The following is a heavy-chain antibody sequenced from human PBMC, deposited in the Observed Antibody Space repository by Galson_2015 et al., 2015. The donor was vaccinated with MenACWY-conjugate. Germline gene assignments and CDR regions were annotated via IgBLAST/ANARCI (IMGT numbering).Heavy chain of an antibody. Sequence: SLRLSCAVSGFTVSSGYMSWVRQAPGKGLEWVCGIYSDGSTYKADSVKGGFTISRDNSKNSVFLQMTHLRAEETAMYYCAIDSRATTVRELNKSKTIDYYCGMDLWGHGTPVIVSS. D-gene: IGHD1-7*01. V-gene: IGHV3-53*01. CDR1: GFTVSSGY. CDR3: AIDSRATTVRELNKSKTIDYYCGMDL. CDR2: IYSDGST. J-gene: IGHJ6*02.